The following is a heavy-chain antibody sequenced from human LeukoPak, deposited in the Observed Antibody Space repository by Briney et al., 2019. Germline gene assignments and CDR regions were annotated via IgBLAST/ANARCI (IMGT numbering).Heavy chain of an antibody. Sequence: GGSLRLSCAASGFTFDNYGMSWIRQAPGKGLEWVSYISTYTKDADSVKGRFTISRDNSKNTLYLQMNSLRAEDTAVYYCAKDRYNDYEGGWFDPWGQGTLVTVSS. CDR2: ISTYT. CDR1: GFTFDNYG. J-gene: IGHJ5*02. D-gene: IGHD5-12*01. CDR3: AKDRYNDYEGGWFDP. V-gene: IGHV3-11*05.